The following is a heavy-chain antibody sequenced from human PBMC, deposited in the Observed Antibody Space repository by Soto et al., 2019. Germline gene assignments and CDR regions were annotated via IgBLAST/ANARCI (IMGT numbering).Heavy chain of an antibody. CDR2: IIPIFGTP. CDR1: GGIFSTYA. CDR3: ARYRDYYGSGNYYNRIDF. D-gene: IGHD3-10*01. J-gene: IGHJ4*02. Sequence: QVQLVQSGAEVKKPGSSVKVSCKASGGIFSTYAISWLRQAPGQGLEWMGGIIPIFGTPNYAQRFQGRVTITSDESTSTAYMELSRLRSEDTAVYYCARYRDYYGSGNYYNRIDFWGQGTLVTVSS. V-gene: IGHV1-69*01.